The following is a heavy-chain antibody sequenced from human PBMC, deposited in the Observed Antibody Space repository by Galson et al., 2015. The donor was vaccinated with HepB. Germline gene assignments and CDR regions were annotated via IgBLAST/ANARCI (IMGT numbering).Heavy chain of an antibody. CDR1: GDSVSSNSAA. D-gene: IGHD6-19*01. J-gene: IGHJ6*02. Sequence: CAISGDSVSSNSAAWNWIRQSPSRGLEWLGRTYYRSKRYNDYAVSVKSRITINPDTSKNQFSLQLNSVTPEDTAVYYCARMPQWLVPRWYYCGMDIWGQGTTVTVSS. V-gene: IGHV6-1*01. CDR3: ARMPQWLVPRWYYCGMDI. CDR2: TYYRSKRYN.